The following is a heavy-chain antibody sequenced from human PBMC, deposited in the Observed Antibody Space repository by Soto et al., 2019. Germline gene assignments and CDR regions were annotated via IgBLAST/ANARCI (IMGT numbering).Heavy chain of an antibody. CDR2: IWYDGGNK. V-gene: IGHV3-33*01. Sequence: GGSLRLSCAASGFAFSTYGMHWVRQAPGKGLEWVAVIWYDGGNKYYADSVKGRFTISRDNSKNTLYLQMNSLRAEDTAVYYCARENYGNWFDPWGQGTLVTVYS. J-gene: IGHJ5*02. D-gene: IGHD3-10*01. CDR1: GFAFSTYG. CDR3: ARENYGNWFDP.